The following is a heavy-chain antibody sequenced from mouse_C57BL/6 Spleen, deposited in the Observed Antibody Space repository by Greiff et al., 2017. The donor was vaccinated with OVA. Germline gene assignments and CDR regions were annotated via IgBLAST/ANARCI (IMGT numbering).Heavy chain of an antibody. D-gene: IGHD4-1*01. J-gene: IGHJ3*01. CDR2: INPGSGGT. CDR3: ARGGRTGEGTWFAY. V-gene: IGHV1-54*01. Sequence: QVQLQQSGAELVRPGTSVKVSCKASGYAFTNYLIEWVKQRPGQGLEWIGVINPGSGGTNYNEKFKGKATLTADKSSNTAYMQLSSLTSEDSAVYFFARGGRTGEGTWFAYWGQGTLVTVSA. CDR1: GYAFTNYL.